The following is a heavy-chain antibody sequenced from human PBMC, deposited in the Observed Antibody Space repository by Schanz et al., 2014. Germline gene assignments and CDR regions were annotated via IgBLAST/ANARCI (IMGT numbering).Heavy chain of an antibody. CDR2: IKQDGSEK. V-gene: IGHV3-7*04. Sequence: EAQLVESGGGLVQPGGSLRLSCAASGFTFSSYCINWVRQAPGKGLEWVANIKQDGSEKYYVDSVKGRFTISRDNAKKSLYLRMNSLRAEDTAVYYCARDAVTSVLTPGFYYWGQGTLVTVSS. CDR3: ARDAVTSVLTPGFYY. J-gene: IGHJ4*02. CDR1: GFTFSSYC. D-gene: IGHD4-17*01.